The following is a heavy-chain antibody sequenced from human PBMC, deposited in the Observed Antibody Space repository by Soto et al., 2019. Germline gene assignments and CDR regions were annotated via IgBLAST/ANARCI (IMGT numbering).Heavy chain of an antibody. CDR3: ARAAAKGIVVVVADLTGGFDY. J-gene: IGHJ4*02. CDR2: MNPNSGNT. Sequence: QVQLVQSGAEVKKPGASVKVSCKASGYTFTSYDINWVRQATGQGLEWMGWMNPNSGNTGYAQKFQGRVTMTRNTSLSTAYMELSSLRSEDTAVYYCARAAAKGIVVVVADLTGGFDYWGQGTLVTVSS. V-gene: IGHV1-8*01. CDR1: GYTFTSYD. D-gene: IGHD2-15*01.